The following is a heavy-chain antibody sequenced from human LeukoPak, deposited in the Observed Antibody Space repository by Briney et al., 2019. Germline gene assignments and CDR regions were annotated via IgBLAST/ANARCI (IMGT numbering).Heavy chain of an antibody. CDR3: ARRMGATTQSLFDQ. V-gene: IGHV3-13*04. D-gene: IGHD1-26*01. Sequence: GGSLRLSCAASGFTFSSYDMHWVRQATGKGLEWVSGIGTAGDTYYPGSVKGRFTISRENAKNSLYLQMNSLRAGDTAVYYCARRMGATTQSLFDQWGQGTLVTVSS. CDR1: GFTFSSYD. CDR2: IGTAGDT. J-gene: IGHJ4*02.